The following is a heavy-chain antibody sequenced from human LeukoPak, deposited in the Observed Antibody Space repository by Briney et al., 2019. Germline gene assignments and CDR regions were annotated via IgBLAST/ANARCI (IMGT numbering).Heavy chain of an antibody. CDR3: ARVGSQWITSQSLCD. J-gene: IGHJ4*02. V-gene: IGHV3-11*01. CDR2: ISSSGSTI. Sequence: GGSLGLPCAASGFTFSDYYMSWIRQAPGKGLEWVSYISSSGSTIYYADSVKGRFTISRDNAKNSLYLQMNSLRAEDTAVYYCARVGSQWITSQSLCDWGQGTLVTVSS. CDR1: GFTFSDYY. D-gene: IGHD1-14*01.